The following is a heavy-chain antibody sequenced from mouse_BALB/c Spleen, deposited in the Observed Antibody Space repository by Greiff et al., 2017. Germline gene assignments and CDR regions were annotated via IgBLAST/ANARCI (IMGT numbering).Heavy chain of an antibody. CDR1: GYTFTSYW. Sequence: QVQLQQPGAELVKPGASVKLSCKASGYTFTSYWMHWVKQRPGQGLEWIGEIDPSDSYTNYNQKFKGKATLTVDKSSSTAYMQLSSLTSEDSAVYCCARSTDYFDYWGQGTTLTVSS. J-gene: IGHJ2*01. CDR3: ARSTDYFDY. V-gene: IGHV1-69*02. CDR2: IDPSDSYT.